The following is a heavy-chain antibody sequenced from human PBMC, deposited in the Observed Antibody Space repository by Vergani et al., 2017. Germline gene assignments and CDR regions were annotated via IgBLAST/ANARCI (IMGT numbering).Heavy chain of an antibody. D-gene: IGHD3-3*01. J-gene: IGHJ5*02. CDR2: IYPGDSDT. CDR3: ASLRAPYFDCWSGSQRWRLDWFDP. Sequence: EVQLVQSGAEVKKPGESLKISCKGSGYSFTSYWIGWVRQMPGKGLEGMGIIYPGDSDTRYSPSSQGQVTISDDKSISTAYLQWSSLKASDTPMYYCASLRAPYFDCWSGSQRWRLDWFDPWGQGTLVTVSS. V-gene: IGHV5-51*03. CDR1: GYSFTSYW.